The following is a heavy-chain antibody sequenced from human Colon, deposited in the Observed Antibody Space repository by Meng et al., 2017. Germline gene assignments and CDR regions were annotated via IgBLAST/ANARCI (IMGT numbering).Heavy chain of an antibody. J-gene: IGHJ4*02. V-gene: IGHV3-21*01. D-gene: IGHD5-24*01. CDR3: ARELQLGY. CDR2: ISTSSSYI. Sequence: VVLVESGGGLVKPGGSLRLSFAASGFTFSSYSMNWVRQAPGKGLKWVSSISTSSSYIYYADSVKGRFTISRDDAKNSLYLQMNSLRAEDTAVYYCARELQLGYWGQGTLVTVSS. CDR1: GFTFSSYS.